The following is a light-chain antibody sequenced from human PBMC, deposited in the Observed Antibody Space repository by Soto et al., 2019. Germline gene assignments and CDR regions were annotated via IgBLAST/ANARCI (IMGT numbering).Light chain of an antibody. CDR3: SSYTSSSTLV. V-gene: IGLV2-14*01. J-gene: IGLJ1*01. CDR2: EVS. CDR1: SIDVGGYNY. Sequence: QSALTQPASVSGSPGQSITISCTGTSIDVGGYNYVSWYQQHPGKAPKLMIYEVSNRPSGVSNRFSGSKSGNTASLTISGLQAEDEADYYCSSYTSSSTLVFGTGTKV.